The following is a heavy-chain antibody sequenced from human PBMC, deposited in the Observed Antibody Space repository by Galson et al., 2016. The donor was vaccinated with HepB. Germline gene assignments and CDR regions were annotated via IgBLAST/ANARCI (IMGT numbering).Heavy chain of an antibody. CDR1: GFTFSSYA. J-gene: IGHJ6*02. CDR3: ARDRKGYDVWSGYGDYYYSGMDV. CDR2: ISYDGSNK. D-gene: IGHD3-3*01. Sequence: SLRLSYAASGFTFSSYAIHWVRQAPGKGLEWVAVISYDGSNKYFADSVKGRFAISRDNSKTTLYLQMNSLRADDTAVYYCARDRKGYDVWSGYGDYYYSGMDVWGQGTTVTVSS. V-gene: IGHV3-30*09.